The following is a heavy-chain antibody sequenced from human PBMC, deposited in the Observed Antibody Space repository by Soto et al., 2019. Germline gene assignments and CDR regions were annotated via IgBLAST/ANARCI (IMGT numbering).Heavy chain of an antibody. V-gene: IGHV4-30-2*01. CDR3: ARVPIGYCSSTSCHDAFDI. D-gene: IGHD2-2*01. Sequence: PSETLSLTCAVSGGSISSGCYSWSWIRQPPGKGLEWIGYIYHSGSTYYNPSLKSRVTISVDRSKNQLSLKLSSVTAADTAVYYCARVPIGYCSSTSCHDAFDIWGQGTMVTVSS. CDR2: IYHSGST. J-gene: IGHJ3*02. CDR1: GGSISSGCYS.